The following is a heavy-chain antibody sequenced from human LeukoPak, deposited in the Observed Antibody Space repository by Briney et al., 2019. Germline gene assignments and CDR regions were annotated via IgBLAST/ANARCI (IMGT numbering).Heavy chain of an antibody. J-gene: IGHJ3*02. D-gene: IGHD3-9*01. CDR2: INPNSGGT. CDR1: GCTFTGYY. Sequence: ASVKVSCKASGCTFTGYYMHWVRQAPGQGLEWKGWINPNSGGTNYAQKFQGRVTMTRDTSISTAYMELSRLRSDDTAVYHCARDRNHYDILTGYYMAFDIWGQGTMVTVSS. V-gene: IGHV1-2*02. CDR3: ARDRNHYDILTGYYMAFDI.